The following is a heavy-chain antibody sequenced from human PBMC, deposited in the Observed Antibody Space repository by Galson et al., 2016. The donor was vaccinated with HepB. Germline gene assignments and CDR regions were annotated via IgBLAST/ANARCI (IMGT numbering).Heavy chain of an antibody. CDR3: VQGSTGPAV. J-gene: IGHJ6*04. CDR2: ISRSGDGS. D-gene: IGHD6-13*01. V-gene: IGHV3-23*01. CDR1: GFAFNNYC. Sequence: SLRLACGASGFAFNNYCMTRVRQAAGKGLEVVSSISRSGDGSDYADSGKARFTISRANSKNTLSLQTTGLRAEDPAVYYCVQGSTGPAVWGRGTTVTVST.